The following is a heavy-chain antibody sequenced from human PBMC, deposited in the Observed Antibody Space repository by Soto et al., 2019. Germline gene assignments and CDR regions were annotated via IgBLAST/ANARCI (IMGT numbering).Heavy chain of an antibody. D-gene: IGHD3-22*01. CDR3: ARYLGYDSGAYYYRYFDY. V-gene: IGHV4-30-4*01. CDR2: IYYSGNT. J-gene: IGHJ4*02. Sequence: KSSETLSLTCTVSGGSISSGDYYWSWIRQPPGKGLEWIGYIYYSGNTHYNPSLKSRVTISLETSKNQFSLRLSSVSAADTAVYFCARYLGYDSGAYYYRYFDYWGPGTLVTVSS. CDR1: GGSISSGDYY.